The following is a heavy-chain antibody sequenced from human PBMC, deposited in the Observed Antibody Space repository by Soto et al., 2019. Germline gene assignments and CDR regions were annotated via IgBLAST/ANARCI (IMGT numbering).Heavy chain of an antibody. D-gene: IGHD4-17*01. CDR1: GYTFINYD. Sequence: QVQLVQSGAEVKKPGASVKVSCKASGYTFINYDISWVRQAPGQGLEWMGWISTTNGNAKYSQKLQDRVTMTTDTSTSTAFMELRSLRSDDTAVYYCARDAYGDYDSWGLGTLVTVSS. CDR2: ISTTNGNA. J-gene: IGHJ5*01. CDR3: ARDAYGDYDS. V-gene: IGHV1-18*01.